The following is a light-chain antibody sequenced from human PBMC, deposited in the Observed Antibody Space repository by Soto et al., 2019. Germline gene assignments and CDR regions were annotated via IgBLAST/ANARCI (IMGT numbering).Light chain of an antibody. Sequence: DIQITQSPSTLSASVGYRVTIAGRASQSISSWLAWYQQKPGKAPKLLIYKASSLESGVPSRFSGSGSGTEFTLTISSLQSEDFAVYYCQQRSNWPLTFGQGTRREIK. CDR1: QSISSW. J-gene: IGKJ5*01. CDR3: QQRSNWPLT. CDR2: KAS. V-gene: IGKV1-5*03.